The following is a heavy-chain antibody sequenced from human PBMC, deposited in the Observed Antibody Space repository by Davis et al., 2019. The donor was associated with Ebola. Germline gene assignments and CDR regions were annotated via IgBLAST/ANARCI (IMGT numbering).Heavy chain of an antibody. D-gene: IGHD3-22*01. V-gene: IGHV1-2*02. CDR1: GYTFTGYY. J-gene: IGHJ6*02. Sequence: ASVKVSCKASGYTFTGYYMHWVRQAPGQGLEWMGWINPNSGSTNYAQKFQGRVTMTRDTSISTAYMELSRLRSEDTAVYYCARGPEGSGYYYYYYYGMDVWGQGTTVTVSS. CDR2: INPNSGST. CDR3: ARGPEGSGYYYYYYYGMDV.